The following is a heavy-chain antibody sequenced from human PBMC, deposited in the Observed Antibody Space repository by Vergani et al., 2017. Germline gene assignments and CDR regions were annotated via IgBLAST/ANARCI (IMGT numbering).Heavy chain of an antibody. CDR2: ISSSSSYI. CDR3: ARGRYYFGSGSYPYFYYCGLDV. V-gene: IGHV3-21*01. J-gene: IGHJ6*02. CDR1: GFTFSSYS. Sequence: EVQLVESGGGLVKRGGSLRLSCAASGFTFSSYSMNWVRQAPGKGLEWVPSISSSSSYIHYSDSLKGRFTISRDNAKSSLYLQMNSLRAGDTGVYYCARGRYYFGSGSYPYFYYCGLDVWGQGTAVTVSS. D-gene: IGHD3-10*01.